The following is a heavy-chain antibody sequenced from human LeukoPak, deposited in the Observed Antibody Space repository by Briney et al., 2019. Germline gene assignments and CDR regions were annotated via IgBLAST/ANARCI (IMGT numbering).Heavy chain of an antibody. CDR2: INTDGSST. V-gene: IGHV3-74*01. CDR3: AKVVRFSAFDI. D-gene: IGHD3-3*01. CDR1: GFTFSSYW. Sequence: GGSLRLSCAASGFTFSSYWMHWVRQAPGKGLVWVSRINTDGSSTSYADSVKGRFTISRDNSKNTLYLQMNSLRAEDTAVYYCAKVVRFSAFDIWGQGTMVTVSS. J-gene: IGHJ3*02.